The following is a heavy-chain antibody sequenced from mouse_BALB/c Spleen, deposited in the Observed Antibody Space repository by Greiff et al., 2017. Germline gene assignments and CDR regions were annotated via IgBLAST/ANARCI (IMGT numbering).Heavy chain of an antibody. CDR2: ISSGGSYT. D-gene: IGHD2-4*01. V-gene: IGHV5-6*02. Sequence: EVKLMESGGDLVKPGGSLKLSCAASGFTFSSYGMSWVRQTPDKRLEWVATISSGGSYTYYPDSVKGRFTISRDNAKNTLYLQMSSLKSEDTAMYYCASRSTMIPFAYWGQGTLVTVSA. J-gene: IGHJ3*01. CDR3: ASRSTMIPFAY. CDR1: GFTFSSYG.